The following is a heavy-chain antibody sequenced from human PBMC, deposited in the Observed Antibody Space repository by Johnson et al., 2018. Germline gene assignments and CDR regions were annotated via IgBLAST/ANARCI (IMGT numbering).Heavy chain of an antibody. CDR2: ISYDGSNK. D-gene: IGHD3-10*01. CDR3: ASPITYYGNAFDI. Sequence: QVQLVESGGGVVQPGRSLRLSCAASGFTFSSYGMHWVRQAPGKGLEWVAVISYDGSNKYYADSVKGRFTISRDNSKNTLDLQMNSLKAEDTAVYYCASPITYYGNAFDIGGQGTMVTVSS. CDR1: GFTFSSYG. V-gene: IGHV3-30*03. J-gene: IGHJ3*02.